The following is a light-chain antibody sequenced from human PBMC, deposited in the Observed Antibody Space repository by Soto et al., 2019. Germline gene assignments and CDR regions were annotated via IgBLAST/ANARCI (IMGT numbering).Light chain of an antibody. CDR1: SSDVGGYNS. CDR2: DVI. J-gene: IGLJ2*01. CDR3: SSYTSISASVI. V-gene: IGLV2-14*03. Sequence: QSALTQPASVSGSPGQSITISCTGSSSDVGGYNSVSWYQQHPGKVPKLVIYDVINRPSVISNRFSGSKSGNTASLTISGLQAAAEAHYYCSSYTSISASVIFGGGTKLPVL.